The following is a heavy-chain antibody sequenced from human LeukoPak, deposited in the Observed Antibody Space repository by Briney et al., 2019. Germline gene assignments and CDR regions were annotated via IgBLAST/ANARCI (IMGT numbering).Heavy chain of an antibody. V-gene: IGHV4-39*02. Sequence: SETLSLTCSVSGGSLASSSYYWGWLRQPPGTGLEWLGSVFRTGTTYYSASLKSQVSISVDTSKNDFALKLASVTAADTAMYFCARVGTNWGLDWFDPWGQGTLVTVSS. CDR3: ARVGTNWGLDWFDP. J-gene: IGHJ5*02. CDR1: GGSLASSSYY. D-gene: IGHD7-27*01. CDR2: VFRTGTT.